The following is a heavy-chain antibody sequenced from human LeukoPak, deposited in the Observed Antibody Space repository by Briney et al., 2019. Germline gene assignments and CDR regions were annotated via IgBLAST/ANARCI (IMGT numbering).Heavy chain of an antibody. CDR3: ARADSSIAARLSRSSIFNYYYYMDV. Sequence: GGSLRLSCAASGFTFTTYWMSWVRQAPGKGLEWVANIKQDGSEKYYVDSVKGRFTISRDNAKNSLYLQMNSLRAEDTAVYYCARADSSIAARLSRSSIFNYYYYMDVWGKGTTVTVSS. J-gene: IGHJ6*03. CDR1: GFTFTTYW. D-gene: IGHD6-6*01. CDR2: IKQDGSEK. V-gene: IGHV3-7*01.